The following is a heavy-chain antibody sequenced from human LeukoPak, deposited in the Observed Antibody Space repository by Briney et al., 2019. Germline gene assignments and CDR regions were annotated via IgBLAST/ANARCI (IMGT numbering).Heavy chain of an antibody. Sequence: GGSLRLSCAASGFTFSTCAMSWVRRAPGKGLEWVSTISGGGRSTDYADSVKGLFTISRDNSKNTWYLQMNSLRAEDTAVYYCARERYFDYWGQGTLVTVSS. CDR1: GFTFSTCA. V-gene: IGHV3-23*01. CDR2: ISGGGRST. CDR3: ARERYFDY. J-gene: IGHJ4*02.